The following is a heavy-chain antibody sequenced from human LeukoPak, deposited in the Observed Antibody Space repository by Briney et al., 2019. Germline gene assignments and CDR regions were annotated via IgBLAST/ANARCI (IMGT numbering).Heavy chain of an antibody. CDR3: AKRTATTEFDY. D-gene: IGHD1-14*01. Sequence: DSVKGRFTISRDNSKNTLYLEMNSLRAEDTAVYYCAKRTATTEFDYWGQGALVTVSS. J-gene: IGHJ4*02. V-gene: IGHV3-30*02.